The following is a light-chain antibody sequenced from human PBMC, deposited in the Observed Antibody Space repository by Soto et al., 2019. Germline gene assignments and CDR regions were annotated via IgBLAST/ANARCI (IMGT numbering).Light chain of an antibody. CDR1: RTVRNNY. CDR2: VAS. V-gene: IGKV3-20*01. Sequence: EVVLPQCPGTVSFSAGERSTLSFMVSRTVRNNYLAWYQQKPGQAPRLLIYVASSKATGIPDRFSGGGSGTDFTLTISRLEPEDFAVYYCQQFSSYPLTFGGGTKVEIK. J-gene: IGKJ4*01. CDR3: QQFSSYPLT.